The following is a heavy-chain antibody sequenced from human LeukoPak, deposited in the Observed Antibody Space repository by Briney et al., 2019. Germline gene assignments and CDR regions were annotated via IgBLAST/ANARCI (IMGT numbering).Heavy chain of an antibody. Sequence: PGGSLRLSCAASGFTFSSYAMSWVRQAPGKGLEWVSAISGSGGSTYYADSVKGRFTISRDNSKNTLYLQMNSLRAEDTAVYYCAKDSPYYYGSGSYFDYWGQGTLVTVSS. CDR3: AKDSPYYYGSGSYFDY. D-gene: IGHD3-10*01. V-gene: IGHV3-23*01. J-gene: IGHJ4*02. CDR1: GFTFSSYA. CDR2: ISGSGGST.